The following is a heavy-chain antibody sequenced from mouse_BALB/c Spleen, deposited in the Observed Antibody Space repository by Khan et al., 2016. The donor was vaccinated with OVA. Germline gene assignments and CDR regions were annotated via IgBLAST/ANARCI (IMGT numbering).Heavy chain of an antibody. D-gene: IGHD1-1*02. CDR2: ISSGGSYI. Sequence: EVELVESGGDLVKPGGSLKLSCEASGFTFSSYGMSWVRQSPDKRLEWVASISSGGSYIYYPDSVKGRLTISRDNAKNTLYLQMSSLKSEDTAMYYCARLLSTYYFDYWGQGTTLTVSS. J-gene: IGHJ2*01. CDR1: GFTFSSYG. CDR3: ARLLSTYYFDY. V-gene: IGHV5-6*01.